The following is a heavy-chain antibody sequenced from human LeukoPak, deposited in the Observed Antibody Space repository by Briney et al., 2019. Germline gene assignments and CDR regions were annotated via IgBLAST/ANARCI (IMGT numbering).Heavy chain of an antibody. D-gene: IGHD1-26*01. CDR3: ARDCIEGPCDI. CDR2: ISSSSSNI. CDR1: GFTFSSYS. J-gene: IGHJ3*02. V-gene: IGHV3-48*04. Sequence: GGSLRLSCAGSGFTFSSYSMNWVRQAPGKGLEWVSYISSSSSNIYYADSVKGRFTISRDNAKNSLYLQMNSLRADDTAVYYCARDCIEGPCDIWGQGTTVTVSS.